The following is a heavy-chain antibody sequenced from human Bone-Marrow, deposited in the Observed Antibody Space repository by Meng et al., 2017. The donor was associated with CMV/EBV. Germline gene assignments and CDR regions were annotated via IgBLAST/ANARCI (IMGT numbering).Heavy chain of an antibody. Sequence: GESLKISCAASGFTFSNSDMNWVRQAPGKGLEWVSGVSWNGSRTHYADSVKGRFIISRDNSRNFLYQQMNSLRAEDTAVYYCARGYCSSTSCYWGVYYYYYYGMDVWGQGTTVTVSS. CDR2: VSWNGSRT. D-gene: IGHD2-2*01. CDR1: GFTFSNSD. V-gene: IGHV3-19*01. CDR3: ARGYCSSTSCYWGVYYYYYYGMDV. J-gene: IGHJ6*02.